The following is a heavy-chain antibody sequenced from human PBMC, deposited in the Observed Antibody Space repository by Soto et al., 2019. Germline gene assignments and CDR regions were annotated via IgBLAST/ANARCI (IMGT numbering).Heavy chain of an antibody. J-gene: IGHJ4*02. CDR1: GGTFSSYT. V-gene: IGHV1-69*08. D-gene: IGHD4-17*01. Sequence: QVQLVQSGAEVKKPGSSVKVSCKASGGTFSSYTISWVRQAPGQGLEWMGRIIPILGIANYAQKFQGRVTITADKSTSTAYMELSSLRSEDTAVYYCARDWNGVHGDYYFDYWGQGTLVTVSS. CDR2: IIPILGIA. CDR3: ARDWNGVHGDYYFDY.